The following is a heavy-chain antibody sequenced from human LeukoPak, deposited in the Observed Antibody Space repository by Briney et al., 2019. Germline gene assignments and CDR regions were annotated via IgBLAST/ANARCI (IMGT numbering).Heavy chain of an antibody. CDR1: GDSVSSNSAA. Sequence: SQTLSLTCAISGDSVSSNSAAWNWISQSPSRGLEWLGRTYYRSKWYNDYAVSVKSRITINPDTSKNQFSLQLNSVTPEDTAVYYCAREAIAVAGTVLNWGQGTLVTVSS. CDR3: AREAIAVAGTVLN. D-gene: IGHD6-19*01. V-gene: IGHV6-1*01. J-gene: IGHJ4*02. CDR2: TYYRSKWYN.